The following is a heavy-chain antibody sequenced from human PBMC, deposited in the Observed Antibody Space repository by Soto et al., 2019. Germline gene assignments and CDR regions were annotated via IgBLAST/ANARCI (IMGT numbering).Heavy chain of an antibody. V-gene: IGHV3-23*01. D-gene: IGHD6-13*01. CDR2: ISGSGGST. CDR3: AKSRTIAAAGATDY. Sequence: EVQLLESGGGLVQPGGSLRLSCAASGFTFSSYARSWVLQAPGKGLEWVSAISGSGGSTYYADSVKGRFTISRDNSKNTLYLQMNSLRAEDTAVYYCAKSRTIAAAGATDYWGQGTLVTVAS. CDR1: GFTFSSYA. J-gene: IGHJ4*02.